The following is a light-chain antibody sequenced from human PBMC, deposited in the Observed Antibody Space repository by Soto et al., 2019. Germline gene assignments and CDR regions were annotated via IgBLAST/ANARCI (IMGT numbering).Light chain of an antibody. V-gene: IGLV1-51*02. J-gene: IGLJ1*01. CDR1: SSNIGNNY. CDR2: ENN. Sequence: QSVLTQPPSVSAAPGQKVIISCSGSSSNIGNNYVSWYQQLPGTAPKLLIYENNKRPSGIPDRFSGSKSGTSATLGITGLQTGDEADYYCGTWDSSLSAGGYVFGTGTKLTVL. CDR3: GTWDSSLSAGGYV.